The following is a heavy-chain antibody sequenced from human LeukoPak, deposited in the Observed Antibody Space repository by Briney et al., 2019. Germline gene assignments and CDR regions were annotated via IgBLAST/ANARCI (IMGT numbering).Heavy chain of an antibody. Sequence: SETLSLTCAVYGGSFSGYYWNWIRQPPGKGLEWIGEINHSGSTNYNPSLKSRVTISVDTSRNQFSLNLSSVTAADTAVFYCARALGTSFDYWGQGTLVTVSS. V-gene: IGHV4-34*01. CDR2: INHSGST. CDR3: ARALGTSFDY. D-gene: IGHD3-16*01. J-gene: IGHJ4*02. CDR1: GGSFSGYY.